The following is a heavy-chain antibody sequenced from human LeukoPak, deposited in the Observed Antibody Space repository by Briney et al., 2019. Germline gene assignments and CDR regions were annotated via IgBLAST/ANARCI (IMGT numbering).Heavy chain of an antibody. J-gene: IGHJ4*02. CDR1: GGSISTSSYY. CDR3: AKAPVTSCRGAYCYPFDS. Sequence: SETLSLTCTVSGGSISTSSYYWGWVRQPPGKGLEWIGNIFYSGSTYYSPSLKSRVTISLDTSRNQFSLKLNSVTAADTAVYFCAKAPVTSCRGAYCYPFDSWGQGTLVTVSS. V-gene: IGHV4-39*07. D-gene: IGHD2-21*01. CDR2: IFYSGST.